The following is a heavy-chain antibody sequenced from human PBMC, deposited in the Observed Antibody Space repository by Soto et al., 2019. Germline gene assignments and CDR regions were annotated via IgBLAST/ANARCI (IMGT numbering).Heavy chain of an antibody. CDR2: TIPVSGTA. J-gene: IGHJ4*02. CDR3: ASSYGTSWYGDW. CDR1: GGTFNNYA. Sequence: QVQLVQSGAEVKKPGSSVKVSCRASGGTFNNYAVTWVRQAPGQGLEWMGGTIPVSGTANYAQQFQGRVRITADESTNTVDMELSSLRSEDTAMDYCASSYGTSWYGDWWGQGTLVTVSS. V-gene: IGHV1-69*01. D-gene: IGHD6-13*01.